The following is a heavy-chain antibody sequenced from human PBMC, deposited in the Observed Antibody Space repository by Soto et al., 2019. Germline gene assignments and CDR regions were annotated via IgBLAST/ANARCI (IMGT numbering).Heavy chain of an antibody. V-gene: IGHV4-31*03. CDR3: ARLPVKLYYDCSGYGSDAFDI. CDR2: IYYSGST. Sequence: PSETLSLTCTVSGGSISSGGYYWSWIRQHPGKGLEWIGYIYYSGSTYYNPSLKSRVTISVDTSKNQFSLKLSSVTAADTAVYYCARLPVKLYYDCSGYGSDAFDIWGQGTMVTVSS. D-gene: IGHD3-22*01. J-gene: IGHJ3*02. CDR1: GGSISSGGYY.